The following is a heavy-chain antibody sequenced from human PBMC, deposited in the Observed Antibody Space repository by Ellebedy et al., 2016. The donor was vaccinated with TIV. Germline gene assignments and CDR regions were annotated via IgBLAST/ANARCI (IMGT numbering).Heavy chain of an antibody. D-gene: IGHD2-21*01. V-gene: IGHV1-8*01. CDR3: AREVVVVSQNWFDP. Sequence: ASVKVSXXASGYTFTSYDINWVRQATGQGLEWMGWMNPNSGNTGYAQKFQGRVTMTRNTSISTAYMELSSLRSEDTAVYYCAREVVVVSQNWFDPWGQGTLVTVSS. J-gene: IGHJ5*02. CDR1: GYTFTSYD. CDR2: MNPNSGNT.